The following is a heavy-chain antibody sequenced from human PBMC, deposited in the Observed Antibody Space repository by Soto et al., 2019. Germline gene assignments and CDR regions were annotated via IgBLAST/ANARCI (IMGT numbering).Heavy chain of an antibody. V-gene: IGHV1-69*02. CDR3: ARGLYYYDSSGYYSP. D-gene: IGHD3-22*01. CDR1: GGTFSSYT. Sequence: SVKVSCKASGGTFSSYTISWVRQAPGQGLEWMGRIIPILGIANYAQKFQGRVTITADKSTSTAYMELNSLRAEDTAVYYCARGLYYYDSSGYYSPWGQGTLVTVSS. J-gene: IGHJ5*02. CDR2: IIPILGIA.